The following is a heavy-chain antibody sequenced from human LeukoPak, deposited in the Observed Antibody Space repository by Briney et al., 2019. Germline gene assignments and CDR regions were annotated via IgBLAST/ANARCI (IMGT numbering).Heavy chain of an antibody. CDR2: INPSGGTT. D-gene: IGHD1-26*01. CDR3: ARGATTLYFDY. J-gene: IGHJ4*02. CDR1: GYTFTRYY. V-gene: IGHV1-46*03. Sequence: ASVKVSCKASGYTFTRYYIHWVRQAPGQGLEWMGIINPSGGTTSYAQKFQGRVTMTRDTSTSTVYMELSSLRSEDTAVYYRARGATTLYFDYWGQGTLVTVSS.